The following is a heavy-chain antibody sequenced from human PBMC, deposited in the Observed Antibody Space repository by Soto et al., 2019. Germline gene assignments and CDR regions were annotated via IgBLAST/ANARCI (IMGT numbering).Heavy chain of an antibody. CDR3: ARVGSTVLSWFDP. V-gene: IGHV4-38-2*01. Sequence: PSETLSLTCAVSGYSISSGYYWGWIRQPPGKGLEWIGSIYHSGSTYYNPSLKSRVTISVDTSKNQFSLKLSSVTAADTAVYYCARVGSTVLSWFDPWGQGTLVTVSS. J-gene: IGHJ5*02. CDR1: GYSISSGYY. CDR2: IYHSGST. D-gene: IGHD3-10*01.